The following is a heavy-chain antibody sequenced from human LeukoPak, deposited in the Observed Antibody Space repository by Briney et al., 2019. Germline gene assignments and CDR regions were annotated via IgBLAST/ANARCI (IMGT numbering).Heavy chain of an antibody. CDR3: ATGREDYYYYYMDV. J-gene: IGHJ6*03. D-gene: IGHD1-26*01. CDR2: IYYSGST. Sequence: SETLSLTCTVSGGSISSYYWSWIRQPPGKGLEWIGYIYYSGSTNYNPSLKSRVTISVDTSKNQFSLKLSSVTAADTAVYYCATGREDYYYYYMDVWGKGTTVTVSS. V-gene: IGHV4-59*01. CDR1: GGSISSYY.